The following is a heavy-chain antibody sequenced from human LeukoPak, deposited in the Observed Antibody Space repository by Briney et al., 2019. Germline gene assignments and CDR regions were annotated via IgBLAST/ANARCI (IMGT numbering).Heavy chain of an antibody. CDR1: GFTFSSYA. D-gene: IGHD4-11*01. Sequence: GGSLRLSCAASGFTFSSYAMSWVRQAPGKGLXXXXXXXXXGGSTYYADSVKGRFTISRDNSKNTLYLQMNSLRAEDTAVYYCARLTVPGNYYYYYYGMDVWGQGTTVTVSS. CDR2: XXXXGGST. CDR3: ARLTVPGNYYYYYYGMDV. V-gene: IGHV3-23*01. J-gene: IGHJ6*02.